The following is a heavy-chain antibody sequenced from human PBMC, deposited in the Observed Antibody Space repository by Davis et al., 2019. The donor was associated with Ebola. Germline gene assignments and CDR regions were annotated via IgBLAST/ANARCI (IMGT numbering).Heavy chain of an antibody. CDR2: LYPDSRA. CDR3: VREDRWAYHY. V-gene: IGHV3-53*01. J-gene: IGHJ4*02. Sequence: GESLKISCAASGFTFSNAWMNWVRQAPGKGLEYVSDLYPDSRAFYVDSVKGRFTISRDISENTLYLQMNSLKTEDTAVYYCVREDRWAYHYWGQGTLVTVSS. CDR1: GFTFSNAW. D-gene: IGHD6-13*01.